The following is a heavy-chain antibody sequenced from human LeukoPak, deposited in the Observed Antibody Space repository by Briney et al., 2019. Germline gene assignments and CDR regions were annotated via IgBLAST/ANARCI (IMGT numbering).Heavy chain of an antibody. CDR3: ARDRGSSQTGPVDY. CDR2: IYYSGST. J-gene: IGHJ4*02. D-gene: IGHD1-26*01. V-gene: IGHV4-39*07. Sequence: PSETLSLTCTVSGGSISSSGYYWGWIRQPPGKGLEWIGSIYYSGSTYYNPSLKSRVTISVDTSKNQFSLKLSSVTAADTAVYYCARDRGSSQTGPVDYWGQGTLVTVSS. CDR1: GGSISSSGYY.